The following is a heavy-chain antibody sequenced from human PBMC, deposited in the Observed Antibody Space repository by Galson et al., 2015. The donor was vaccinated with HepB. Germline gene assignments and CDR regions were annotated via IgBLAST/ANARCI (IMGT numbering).Heavy chain of an antibody. V-gene: IGHV4-59*01. CDR3: ARWVRGVGARFDY. D-gene: IGHD1-26*01. Sequence: GSISSCYWSWIRQPPGKGLEWIGYIYYSGSTNYNPSLKSRVTISVDTSKNQFSLKLSSVTAADTAVYYCARWVRGVGARFDYWGQGTLVAVSS. CDR2: IYYSGST. CDR1: GSISSCY. J-gene: IGHJ4*02.